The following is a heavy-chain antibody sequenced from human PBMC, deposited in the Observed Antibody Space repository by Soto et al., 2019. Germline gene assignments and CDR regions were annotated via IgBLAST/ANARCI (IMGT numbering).Heavy chain of an antibody. CDR1: GCSVSSGSYY. Sequence: LETLSLTCTVSGCSVSSGSYYWSWIRQPPGKGLEWIGYIYYSGSTNYNPSLKSRVTISVDTSKNQFSLKLSSVTAADTAVYYCARAYGGYADYWGQGALVTVSS. V-gene: IGHV4-61*01. J-gene: IGHJ4*02. D-gene: IGHD5-12*01. CDR2: IYYSGST. CDR3: ARAYGGYADY.